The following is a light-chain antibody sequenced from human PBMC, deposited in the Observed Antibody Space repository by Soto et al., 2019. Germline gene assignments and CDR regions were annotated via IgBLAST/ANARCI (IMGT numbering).Light chain of an antibody. J-gene: IGKJ2*02. V-gene: IGKV4-1*01. Sequence: DIVMTQSPDSLAVSLGERATINCKSSQSVLYSSNNKNYLAWYQQKPGQPPKLLIYWASTRESGVPDRFSGSGSGTDFTLTISSLQAEDVAVYHCQQYYSPPPGTFGQGTKLEIK. CDR3: QQYYSPPPGT. CDR2: WAS. CDR1: QSVLYSSNNKNY.